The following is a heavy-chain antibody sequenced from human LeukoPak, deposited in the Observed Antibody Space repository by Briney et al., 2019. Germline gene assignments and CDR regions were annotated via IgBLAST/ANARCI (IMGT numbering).Heavy chain of an antibody. V-gene: IGHV4-34*01. D-gene: IGHD1-20*01. Sequence: SEPLSPTCAVEGGSFSGYYGSGTPHPPGKGREWIGEINHSGSTAYTPSLKSRVTISVDTSKHQFSLKLSSVTAADTAVYYCARGTNYNWDSWGQGILVTVSS. CDR2: INHSGST. CDR3: ARGTNYNWDS. J-gene: IGHJ4*02. CDR1: GGSFSGYY.